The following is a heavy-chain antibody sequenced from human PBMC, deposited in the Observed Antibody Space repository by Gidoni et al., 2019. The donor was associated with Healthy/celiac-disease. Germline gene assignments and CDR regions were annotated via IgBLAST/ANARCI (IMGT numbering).Heavy chain of an antibody. V-gene: IGHV1-69*02. Sequence: QVQLVHSGAEVKKPGSSVKVSCKASGGTFSSYTISWVRQAPGQGLEWMGRIIPNLGIAKYAQKFQGRVTITADKSTSTAYMELSSMRSEETAVYYCAVGGLNYGGNSGGYWGQGTLVTVSS. CDR1: GGTFSSYT. D-gene: IGHD4-17*01. CDR2: IIPNLGIA. J-gene: IGHJ4*02. CDR3: AVGGLNYGGNSGGY.